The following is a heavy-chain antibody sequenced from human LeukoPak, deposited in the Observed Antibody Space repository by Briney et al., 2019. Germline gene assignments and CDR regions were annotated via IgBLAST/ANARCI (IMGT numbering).Heavy chain of an antibody. CDR3: ARHLRYAGIAVAGMDS. CDR2: IYYTGNT. CDR1: GGSIRSSSHY. V-gene: IGHV4-39*01. Sequence: SETLSLTCTVSGGSIRSSSHYWGWIRQPPGKGLEWIGTIYYTGNTYYNPSLESRVTMSVDTSKSQFSLRLNSVTAADTAVFYCARHLRYAGIAVAGMDSWGQGTLVTVSS. J-gene: IGHJ4*02. D-gene: IGHD6-19*01.